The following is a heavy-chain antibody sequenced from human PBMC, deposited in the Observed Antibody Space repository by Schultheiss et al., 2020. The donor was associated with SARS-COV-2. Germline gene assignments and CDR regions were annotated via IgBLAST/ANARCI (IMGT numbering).Heavy chain of an antibody. J-gene: IGHJ1*01. V-gene: IGHV3-23*01. CDR3: AVTLRADRSGSAEYFQH. Sequence: GESLKISCVASGFTFNIYAMNWVRQAPGKGLEWVSTISGSGQTTYYADSAKGRFTISRDNSKNTLYLQMDSLRAEDTAVYYCAVTLRADRSGSAEYFQHWGQGTLVTVSS. CDR1: GFTFNIYA. CDR2: ISGSGQTT. D-gene: IGHD2-15*01.